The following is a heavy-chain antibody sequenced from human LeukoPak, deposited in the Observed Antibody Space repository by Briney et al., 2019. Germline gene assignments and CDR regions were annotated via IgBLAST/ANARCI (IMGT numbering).Heavy chain of an antibody. Sequence: PGGSLRLSCAPSGYTFSSYAMHWGRQAPGKRLEYLSSIPSDGGTTYYADSVKGRFTISRDNSKNTLYLQMGSLRAGDMALYYCARDLRGAADYWGQGTLVTVSS. J-gene: IGHJ4*02. CDR3: ARDLRGAADY. D-gene: IGHD1-26*01. CDR2: IPSDGGTT. V-gene: IGHV3-64*02. CDR1: GYTFSSYA.